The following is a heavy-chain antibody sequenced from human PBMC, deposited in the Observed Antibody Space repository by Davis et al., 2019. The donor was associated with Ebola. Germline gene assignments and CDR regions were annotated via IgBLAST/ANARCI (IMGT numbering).Heavy chain of an antibody. CDR3: AADSVLWFGELLYGYYYYGMDV. Sequence: ASVKVSCKASGYTFTSYYMHWVRQAPGQGLEWMGIINPSGGSTSYAQKFQGRVTMTRDTSTSTAYMELSSLRSEDTAVYYCAADSVLWFGELLYGYYYYGMDVWGQGTTVTVSS. CDR1: GYTFTSYY. J-gene: IGHJ6*02. V-gene: IGHV1-46*01. CDR2: INPSGGST. D-gene: IGHD3-10*01.